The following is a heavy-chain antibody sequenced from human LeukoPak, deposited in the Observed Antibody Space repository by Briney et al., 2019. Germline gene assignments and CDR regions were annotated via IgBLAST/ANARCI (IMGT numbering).Heavy chain of an antibody. J-gene: IGHJ6*02. V-gene: IGHV3-30-3*01. CDR1: GLTISSYT. Sequence: GGSLRLSCSASGLTISSYTLHWVRQAPCKGLEWVALISYDGTNKYYADSVKGRFTISRDNSKNTLYLQMNSLKSEDTAVYYCARGISATVSITVYYYRMNVWGQGTTVTVSS. CDR2: ISYDGTNK. CDR3: ARGISATVSITVYYYRMNV. D-gene: IGHD3-3*01.